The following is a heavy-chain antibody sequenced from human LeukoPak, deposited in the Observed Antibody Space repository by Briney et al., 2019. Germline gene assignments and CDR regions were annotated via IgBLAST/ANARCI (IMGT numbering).Heavy chain of an antibody. J-gene: IGHJ4*02. Sequence: SETLSLTCTVSGGYIGSYYWSWIRQPPGKGLEWIGYIYYSGSTNYNPSLKSRVTISVDTSKNQFSLKLTSVTATDTAVYYCARDDRYCSGGSCYPYWGQGTLVTVSS. CDR1: GGYIGSYY. CDR2: IYYSGST. V-gene: IGHV4-59*01. D-gene: IGHD2-15*01. CDR3: ARDDRYCSGGSCYPY.